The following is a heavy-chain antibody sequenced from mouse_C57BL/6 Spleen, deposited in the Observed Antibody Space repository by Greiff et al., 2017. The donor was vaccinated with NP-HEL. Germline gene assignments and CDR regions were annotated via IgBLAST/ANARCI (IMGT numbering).Heavy chain of an antibody. CDR3: ERYSNYEGYAMDY. D-gene: IGHD2-5*01. CDR1: GFTFSDYG. Sequence: EVQLVESGGGLVKPGGSLKLSCAAPGFTFSDYGMHWVRQAPEKGLEWVAYISSGSSTIYYADTVKGRFTISRDNAKNTLFLQMTSLRSEDTAMYYCERYSNYEGYAMDYWGQGTSVTVSS. V-gene: IGHV5-17*01. J-gene: IGHJ4*01. CDR2: ISSGSSTI.